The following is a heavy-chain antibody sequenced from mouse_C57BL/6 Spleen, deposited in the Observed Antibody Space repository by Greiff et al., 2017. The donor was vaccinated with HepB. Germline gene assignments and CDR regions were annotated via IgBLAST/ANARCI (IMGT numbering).Heavy chain of an antibody. V-gene: IGHV1-26*01. CDR3: ARGFDGPWYFDV. CDR2: INPNNGGT. CDR1: GYTFTDYY. J-gene: IGHJ1*03. D-gene: IGHD2-3*01. Sequence: EVQLQQSGPELVKPGASVKISCKASGYTFTDYYMNWVKQSHGKSLEWIGDINPNNGGTSYNQKFKGKATLTVDKSSSTAYMELRSLTSEDSAVYYCARGFDGPWYFDVWGTGTTVTVSS.